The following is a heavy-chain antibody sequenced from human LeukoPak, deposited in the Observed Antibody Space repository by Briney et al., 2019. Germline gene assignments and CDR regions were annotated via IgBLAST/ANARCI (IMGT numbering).Heavy chain of an antibody. CDR3: ARDPRGPAGYDSPARDTFDY. CDR2: IFYDGTIQ. V-gene: IGHV3-30*03. Sequence: GGSLRLSCAASGFTVSNYYMSWVRQAPGKGLEWVAVIFYDGTIQYYSDSVRGRLIVSRDNPKNTLYLQMNSLRAEDTAVYYCARDPRGPAGYDSPARDTFDYWGQGTLVTVSS. J-gene: IGHJ4*02. D-gene: IGHD3-22*01. CDR1: GFTVSNYY.